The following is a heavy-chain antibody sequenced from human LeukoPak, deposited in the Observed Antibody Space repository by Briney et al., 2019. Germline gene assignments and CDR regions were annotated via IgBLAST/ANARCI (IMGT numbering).Heavy chain of an antibody. J-gene: IGHJ5*02. CDR3: ARGPIGGVVLGTARGYFEP. Sequence: PESLSLTCTVSGASIRGSGWHWGWLRQPPGKGLEWIGYIYHSGGTYSSPRLRSRVSISVDRYKNQFFLNLWSATDAAPAVYFCARGPIGGVVLGTARGYFEPWGQGTLVTVSS. CDR1: GASIRGSGWH. CDR2: IYHSGGT. V-gene: IGHV4-30-2*01. D-gene: IGHD2-21*02.